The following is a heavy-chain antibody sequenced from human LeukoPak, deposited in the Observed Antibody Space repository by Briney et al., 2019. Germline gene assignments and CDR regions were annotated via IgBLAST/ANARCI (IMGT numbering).Heavy chain of an antibody. J-gene: IGHJ4*02. CDR3: ARDSGVSADY. Sequence: ASVKVSCKTSGYTFSGYYIHWVRQAPGQGLEWLGRIDPKSGGTSFAHNFQGRVTMTTDTSISTVYMDLSSLRSDDTAVYYCARDSGVSADYWGQGTLVTVSS. V-gene: IGHV1-2*06. CDR1: GYTFSGYY. CDR2: IDPKSGGT. D-gene: IGHD1-26*01.